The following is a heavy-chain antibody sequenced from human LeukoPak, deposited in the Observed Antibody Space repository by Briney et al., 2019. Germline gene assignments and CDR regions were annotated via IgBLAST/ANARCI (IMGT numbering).Heavy chain of an antibody. J-gene: IGHJ4*02. CDR3: ARGRDFPYFDY. CDR1: GGSISSSSYY. V-gene: IGHV4-39*01. CDR2: IYYSGST. D-gene: IGHD3-9*01. Sequence: PSETLSLTCTVSGGSISSSSYYWGWIRQPPGKGLEWIGSIYYSGSTYYNPSLKSRVTISVDTSKNQFSLKLSSVTAADTAVYYCARGRDFPYFDYWGQGTLVTVSS.